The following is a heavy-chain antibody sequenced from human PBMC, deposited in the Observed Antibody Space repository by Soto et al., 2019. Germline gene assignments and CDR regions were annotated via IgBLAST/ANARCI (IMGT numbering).Heavy chain of an antibody. J-gene: IGHJ4*02. CDR1: GFTFSSYA. CDR2: ISYDGSNK. CDR3: ARDSHGALDY. Sequence: PGGSLRLSCAASGFTFSSYAMHWVRQAPGKGLEWVAVISYDGSNKYYADSVKGRFTISRDNSKNTLYLQMNSLRAEDTAVYYCARDSHGALDYRGQGTLVTVSS. D-gene: IGHD4-17*01. V-gene: IGHV3-30-3*01.